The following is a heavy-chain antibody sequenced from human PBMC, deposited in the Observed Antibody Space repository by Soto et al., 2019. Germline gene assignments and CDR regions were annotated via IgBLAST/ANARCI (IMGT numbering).Heavy chain of an antibody. J-gene: IGHJ3*02. CDR2: IYRGGST. V-gene: IGHV3-53*02. D-gene: IGHD3-3*01. CDR3: ARATEWNALDI. CDR1: GFSVSSDY. Sequence: DVQLVETGGGLIQPGGSLRLSCAASGFSVSSDYMNWVRQDQGKGLEWVSVIYRGGSTYYADSVRGRFTISRDNSENTLFLQMNSLRAEDTAVYYCARATEWNALDIWGQGTMVTVSS.